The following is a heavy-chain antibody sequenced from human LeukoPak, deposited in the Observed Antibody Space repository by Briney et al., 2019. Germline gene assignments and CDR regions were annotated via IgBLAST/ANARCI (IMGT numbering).Heavy chain of an antibody. Sequence: VASVTVSCTASGGTFSSYAINWVRQATGQGLEWMGWMNPNSGNTGYAQKFQGRVTMTRNTSISTAYMELSSLRSEDTAVYYCARGQWPDYWGQGTLVTVSS. J-gene: IGHJ4*02. V-gene: IGHV1-8*02. CDR2: MNPNSGNT. CDR1: GGTFSSYA. CDR3: ARGQWPDY. D-gene: IGHD6-19*01.